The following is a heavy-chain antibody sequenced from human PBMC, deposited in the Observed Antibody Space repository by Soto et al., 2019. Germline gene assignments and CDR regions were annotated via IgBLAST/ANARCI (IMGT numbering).Heavy chain of an antibody. CDR2: IYSGGSA. J-gene: IGHJ4*02. D-gene: IGHD3-16*01. Sequence: EVQLVESGGGLVQPGGSLRLSCAASGFTVSDSHMTWVRQAPGKGLEWVSLIYSGGSAYYADSVKGRFTISRDKSKNTLYLQMNSLRAEDTALYYCARVFWGGYWGQGTLVTVSS. CDR3: ARVFWGGY. V-gene: IGHV3-66*01. CDR1: GFTVSDSH.